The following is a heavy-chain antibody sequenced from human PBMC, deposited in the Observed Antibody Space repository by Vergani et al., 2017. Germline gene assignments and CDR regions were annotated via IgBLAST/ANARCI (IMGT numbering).Heavy chain of an antibody. CDR2: IKSDGSIT. J-gene: IGHJ5*01. V-gene: IGHV3-74*01. Sequence: EVQLVESGGGLIHPGGSLRLSCEGSGFSFSGYWMHWVRQSPEKGLVWVSRIKSDGSITNYADSVKGRFTISRDNAKNTLYLEMNSLRGDDTAIYYWVRARCSGPCFMSNWFDSWGQGTLVTVSS. CDR3: VRARCSGPCFMSNWFDS. CDR1: GFSFSGYW. D-gene: IGHD5-12*01.